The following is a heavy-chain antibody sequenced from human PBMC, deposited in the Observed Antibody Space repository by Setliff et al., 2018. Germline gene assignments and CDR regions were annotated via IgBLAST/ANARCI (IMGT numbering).Heavy chain of an antibody. V-gene: IGHV1-46*01. CDR3: ARDRQYCSSPTCYSSYFYYYGMDV. D-gene: IGHD2-2*02. J-gene: IGHJ6*02. CDR2: INPSGGST. CDR1: GYTFTSYY. Sequence: ASVKVSCKASGYTFTSYYMHWVRQAPGQGLEWMGIINPSGGSTSYAQKFQGRVTMTRDTSTSTVYMELSSLRSEDTAVYYCARDRQYCSSPTCYSSYFYYYGMDVWGQGPTVTVSS.